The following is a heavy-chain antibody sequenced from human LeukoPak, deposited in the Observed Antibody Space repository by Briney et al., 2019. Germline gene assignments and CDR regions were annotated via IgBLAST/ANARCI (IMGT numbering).Heavy chain of an antibody. CDR2: INANSGDT. Sequence: ASVKVSCKASGYTFTGYYMHWVRQAPGQGLDWMGWINANSGDTNYAQKFQGRVTMTRDTSISAVYMELSRLTSDDTAVYYCASRLQNYYDSSGYYVDAFDIWGQGTMVTVSS. CDR3: ASRLQNYYDSSGYYVDAFDI. J-gene: IGHJ3*02. CDR1: GYTFTGYY. V-gene: IGHV1-2*02. D-gene: IGHD3-22*01.